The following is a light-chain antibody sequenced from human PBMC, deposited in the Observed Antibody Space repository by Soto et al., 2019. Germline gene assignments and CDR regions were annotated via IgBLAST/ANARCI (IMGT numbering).Light chain of an antibody. CDR2: DAS. CDR3: QQYDNLPPLT. V-gene: IGKV1-33*01. CDR1: QDISNY. Sequence: DIPMTQSPSSLSASVGDRVTITCQASQDISNYLNWYQQKPGKAPKLLIYDASNLETGVPSRFSGSGSGTDLTFTISSLQPEDIATYYCQQYDNLPPLTFGGGTKVQIK. J-gene: IGKJ4*01.